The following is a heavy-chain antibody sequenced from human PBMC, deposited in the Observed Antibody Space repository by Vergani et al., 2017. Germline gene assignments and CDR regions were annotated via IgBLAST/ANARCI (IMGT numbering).Heavy chain of an antibody. J-gene: IGHJ5*02. CDR3: ARGHMIRGVYRWFDP. Sequence: QVQLVQSGAEVKKPGAPVKVSCKASGYTFTGYYMHWVRQATGQGLEWLGWMNPNTGNTGYAQKFQGRVIMTRDTSISTAYMELSSLRSEDTAVYYCARGHMIRGVYRWFDPWGQGTLVTVSS. CDR1: GYTFTGYY. CDR2: MNPNTGNT. D-gene: IGHD3-10*01. V-gene: IGHV1-8*02.